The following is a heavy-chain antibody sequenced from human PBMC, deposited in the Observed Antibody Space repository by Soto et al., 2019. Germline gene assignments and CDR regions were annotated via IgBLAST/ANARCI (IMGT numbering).Heavy chain of an antibody. Sequence: PGWSLRLSCVSSVFTFIDYAMDWVRQAPGKGLEWVTVISRDGTNKYYADSVKGRFTISRDNSKNTLYLQMNSLTVEDTALYYCARDSSGWYKFDYWGQGTVVTVSS. CDR2: ISRDGTNK. J-gene: IGHJ4*02. CDR1: VFTFIDYA. D-gene: IGHD6-19*01. V-gene: IGHV3-30-3*01. CDR3: ARDSSGWYKFDY.